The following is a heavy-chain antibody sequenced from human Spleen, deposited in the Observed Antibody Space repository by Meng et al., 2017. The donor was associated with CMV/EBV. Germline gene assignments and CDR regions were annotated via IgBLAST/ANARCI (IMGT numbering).Heavy chain of an antibody. Sequence: KVSCKGSGYSFTSYWIGWVHQMPGKVMEWMGIIYPGDTDTRYSTSYQGQVTISADKSISTAYLQWSSLKASDTAMYYCARLARGGYSYGEYWGQGTLVTVSS. V-gene: IGHV5-51*07. D-gene: IGHD5-18*01. CDR2: IYPGDTDT. CDR3: ARLARGGYSYGEY. J-gene: IGHJ4*02. CDR1: GYSFTSYW.